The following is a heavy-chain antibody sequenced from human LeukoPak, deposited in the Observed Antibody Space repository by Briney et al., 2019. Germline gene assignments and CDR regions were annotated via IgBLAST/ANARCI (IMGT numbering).Heavy chain of an antibody. J-gene: IGHJ6*02. V-gene: IGHV1-2*06. CDR2: INPNSGGT. CDR3: ARDTLYFEVDV. CDR1: GYTFTGYY. D-gene: IGHD2-8*01. Sequence: GASVNVSCTASGYTFTGYYMHWVRQAPGQGLEWMGRINPNSGGTNYAQKFQGRVTMTRDTSISTAYMELSRLRSDDTAVYYCARDTLYFEVDVWGQGTTVTVSS.